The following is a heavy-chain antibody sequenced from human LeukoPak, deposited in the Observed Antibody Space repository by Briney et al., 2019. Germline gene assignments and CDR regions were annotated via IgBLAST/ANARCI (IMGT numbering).Heavy chain of an antibody. V-gene: IGHV4-59*08. CDR3: ARHRGTYYYGSGSPAPYWFDP. J-gene: IGHJ5*02. Sequence: PSETLSLTCTVSGGSISSYYWSWIRQPAGKGLEWIGYIYYSGSTNYNPSLKSRVTISVDTSKNQFSLKLSSVTAADTAVYYCARHRGTYYYGSGSPAPYWFDPWGQGTLVTVSS. D-gene: IGHD3-10*01. CDR2: IYYSGST. CDR1: GGSISSYY.